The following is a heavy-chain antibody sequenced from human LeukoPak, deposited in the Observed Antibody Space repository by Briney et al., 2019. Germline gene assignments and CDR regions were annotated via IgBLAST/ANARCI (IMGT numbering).Heavy chain of an antibody. D-gene: IGHD2-15*01. Sequence: GGSLRLSCAASGFTFSSYAMSWVRQAPGKGLEWVSAISGSGGSTYYADSVKGRFTISRGNSKNTLSLQVNSLRAEDTAVYYCAKDTSKWVEPILDYWGQGTLVTVST. V-gene: IGHV3-23*01. J-gene: IGHJ4*02. CDR3: AKDTSKWVEPILDY. CDR2: ISGSGGST. CDR1: GFTFSSYA.